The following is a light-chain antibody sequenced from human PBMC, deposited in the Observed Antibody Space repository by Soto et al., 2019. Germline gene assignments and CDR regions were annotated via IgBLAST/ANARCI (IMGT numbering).Light chain of an antibody. Sequence: QSALTQPPSASGSPGQSVTISCTGTSSDVGGYDYVSWYQQRPGKAPKLLIHEVTKRPSGVPDRFSGSKSGNTATLTVSGLQAEEEADYYCSSYAGRTLYVFGTGTKLTVL. V-gene: IGLV2-8*01. J-gene: IGLJ1*01. CDR1: SSDVGGYDY. CDR2: EVT. CDR3: SSYAGRTLYV.